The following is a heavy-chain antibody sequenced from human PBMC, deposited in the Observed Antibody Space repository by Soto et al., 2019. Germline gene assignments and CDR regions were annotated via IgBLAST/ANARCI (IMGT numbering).Heavy chain of an antibody. D-gene: IGHD2-15*01. CDR3: ARDGCSGDSCYYYSYGMDV. CDR1: GYTFTGYY. J-gene: IGHJ6*01. V-gene: IGHV1-2*04. CDR2: INPNSGGT. Sequence: ASVKVSCKASGYTFTGYYMHWVRQAPGQGLEWMGWINPNSGGTNYAQKFQGWVTMTRDTSISTAYMELSRLRSDDTAVYYCARDGCSGDSCYYYSYGMDVWGQGTTVTVSS.